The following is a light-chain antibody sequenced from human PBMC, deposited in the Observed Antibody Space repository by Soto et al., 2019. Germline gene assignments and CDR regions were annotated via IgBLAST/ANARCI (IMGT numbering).Light chain of an antibody. V-gene: IGKV4-1*01. CDR3: QQYLHTPRT. CDR1: QSVLYSSNNKNY. Sequence: DAVMTQSPESLAASLGERATINCKSSQSVLYSSNNKNYLAWYQQKSGQPPKLRIYWASYRQAGVPDRFSGSGSWTDFTLTISRLQAEDVAIYYCQQYLHTPRTFGQGTKVAIK. CDR2: WAS. J-gene: IGKJ1*01.